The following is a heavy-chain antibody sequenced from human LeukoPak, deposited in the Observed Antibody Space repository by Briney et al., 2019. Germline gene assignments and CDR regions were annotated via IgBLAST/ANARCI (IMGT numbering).Heavy chain of an antibody. CDR1: GGSISSGGYY. D-gene: IGHD3-10*01. CDR3: ARGDYYGSGSYFAFDI. CDR2: IYYSGST. V-gene: IGHV4-31*03. Sequence: SETLSLTCTVSGGSISSGGYYWSWIRQHPGKGLEWIGYIYYSGSTYYNPSLKSRVTISVDTSKNQFSLKLSSVTAADTAVYYCARGDYYGSGSYFAFDIWGQGTMVAVSS. J-gene: IGHJ3*02.